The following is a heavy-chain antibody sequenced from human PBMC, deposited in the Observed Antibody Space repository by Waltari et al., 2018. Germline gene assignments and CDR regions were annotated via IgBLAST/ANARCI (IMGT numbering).Heavy chain of an antibody. V-gene: IGHV3-7*04. CDR2: IKGDXGEK. J-gene: IGHJ4*02. CDR1: GFTFTSYW. CDR3: ARGSNGAFDX. Sequence: VXLVESGXSLVQLGGSXGLSCATPGFTFTSYWIYWIRQAPGKGXEWVAXIKGDXGEKYYVDSVXGRFTISRDNAKNSLYLXMNSLRAEXTAVYXCARGSNGAFDXWGQGTLVTVSS. D-gene: IGHD3-10*01.